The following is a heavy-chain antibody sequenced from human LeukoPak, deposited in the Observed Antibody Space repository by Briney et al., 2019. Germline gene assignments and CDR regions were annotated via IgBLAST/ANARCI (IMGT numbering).Heavy chain of an antibody. D-gene: IGHD4-23*01. Sequence: PGGSLRLSCVASGFTFSSYCMSWVRQAPGKGLEWVSAVSGSGGSTYYADSVKGRFTISRDNSKNTLYLQMNSLRAEDTAVYYCASTNYGGNPGWFDPWGQGTLVTVSS. J-gene: IGHJ5*02. V-gene: IGHV3-23*01. CDR1: GFTFSSYC. CDR3: ASTNYGGNPGWFDP. CDR2: VSGSGGST.